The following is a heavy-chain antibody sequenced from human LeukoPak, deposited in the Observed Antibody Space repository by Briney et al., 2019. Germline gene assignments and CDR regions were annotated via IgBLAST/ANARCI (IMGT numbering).Heavy chain of an antibody. J-gene: IGHJ6*03. CDR1: GGSISTSNYY. CDR2: INHSGST. D-gene: IGHD4-11*01. V-gene: IGHV4-39*07. CDR3: ASPGTTSHYYYYYMDV. Sequence: SSETLSLTCTVSGGSISTSNYYWGWIRQPPGKGLEWIGEINHSGSTNYNPSLKSRVTISVDKSKNQFSLKLSSVTAADTAVYYCASPGTTSHYYYYYMDVWGKGTTVTVSS.